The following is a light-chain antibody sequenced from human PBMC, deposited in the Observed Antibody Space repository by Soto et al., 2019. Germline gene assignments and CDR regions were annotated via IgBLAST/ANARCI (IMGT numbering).Light chain of an antibody. V-gene: IGKV1-39*01. CDR3: QQSYILPRT. CDR1: QSISTN. Sequence: DIQMTQSPSSLPASAGDRVTITCRASQSISTNLNWYQQKPGKAPKVLIYGASSLRSGVPSRFSGSGSRTDFTLTINSLQPEDFATYFCQQSYILPRTFGGGTRVEI. J-gene: IGKJ4*01. CDR2: GAS.